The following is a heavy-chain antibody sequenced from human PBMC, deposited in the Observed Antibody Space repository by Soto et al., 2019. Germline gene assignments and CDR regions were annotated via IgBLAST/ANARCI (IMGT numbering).Heavy chain of an antibody. Sequence: QVQLQQWGAGLLKPSETLSLTCAVYGGSFSGYYWSWIRQPPGKGLEWIGEINHSGSTNNNPSLKSRVTISVDTSKNQFSLKLSSVTAADTAVYYCARMGHYYAGRYWGQGTLVTVSS. CDR3: ARMGHYYAGRY. V-gene: IGHV4-34*01. CDR1: GGSFSGYY. CDR2: INHSGST. D-gene: IGHD3-10*01. J-gene: IGHJ4*02.